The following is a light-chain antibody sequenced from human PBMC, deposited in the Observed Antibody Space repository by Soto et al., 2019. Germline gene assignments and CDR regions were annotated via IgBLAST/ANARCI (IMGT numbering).Light chain of an antibody. CDR3: QSYDSTLSDRYV. Sequence: QSVLTQPPSVSGAPGQRVTISCTGSSSSIGAGYDVHWYQQRPGTAPKILIFGNSNRPSGVPDRFSGSKSGTSASLTITGLQAEDEGDYYCQSYDSTLSDRYVFGSGTKLTVL. CDR1: SSSIGAGYD. J-gene: IGLJ1*01. CDR2: GNS. V-gene: IGLV1-40*01.